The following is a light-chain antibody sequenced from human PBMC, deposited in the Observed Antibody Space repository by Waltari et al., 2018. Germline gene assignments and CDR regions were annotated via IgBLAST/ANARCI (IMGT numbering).Light chain of an antibody. CDR1: QSVSSY. Sequence: PGERATLSCRVSQSVSSYLAWYQQKPGQAPRLLIYDASNRATGIPARFSGSGSGTDFTLTISSLEPEDFAVYYCQQRSNLITFGQGTRLEIK. J-gene: IGKJ5*01. V-gene: IGKV3-11*01. CDR3: QQRSNLIT. CDR2: DAS.